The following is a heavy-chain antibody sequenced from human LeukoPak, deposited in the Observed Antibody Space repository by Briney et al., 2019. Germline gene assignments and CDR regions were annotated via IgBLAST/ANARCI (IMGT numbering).Heavy chain of an antibody. Sequence: GASVKVSCKASGGTFSSYAISWVRQAPGQGLEWMGRIIPIFGIANYAQKFQGRVTITADKSTSTAYMELSSLRSEDTAVYYCARNEYYYDSSGLDYWGQGTLVTVSS. CDR3: ARNEYYYDSSGLDY. CDR2: IIPIFGIA. J-gene: IGHJ4*02. V-gene: IGHV1-69*04. D-gene: IGHD3-22*01. CDR1: GGTFSSYA.